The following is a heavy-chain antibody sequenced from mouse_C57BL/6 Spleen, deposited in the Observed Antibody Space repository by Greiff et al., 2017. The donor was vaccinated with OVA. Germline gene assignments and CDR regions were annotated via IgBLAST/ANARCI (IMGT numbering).Heavy chain of an antibody. CDR3: ARVDYEAMDY. J-gene: IGHJ4*01. CDR2: ISYDGSN. V-gene: IGHV3-6*01. Sequence: DVQLQESGPGLVKPSQSLSLTCSVTGYSITSGYYWNWIRQFPGNKLEWMGYISYDGSNNYNPSLKNRISITRDTSKNQFFLKLNSVTTEDTATYYCARVDYEAMDYWGQGTSVTVSS. CDR1: GYSITSGYY.